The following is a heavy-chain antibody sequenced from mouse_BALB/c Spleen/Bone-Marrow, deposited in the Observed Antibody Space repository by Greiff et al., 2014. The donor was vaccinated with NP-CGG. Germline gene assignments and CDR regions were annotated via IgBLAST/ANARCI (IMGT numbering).Heavy chain of an antibody. CDR1: GFNIKDTY. CDR3: ATLTGTFDY. J-gene: IGHJ2*01. V-gene: IGHV14-3*02. D-gene: IGHD4-1*01. CDR2: IDPANGYT. Sequence: VQLKESGAELVKPGASVKLSCTASGFNIKDTYMNWVKQRAEQGLEWIGRIDPANGYTEYDPKFQGKATIIADTSSNTAYLQLGGLTSEDTAVYYCATLTGTFDYWAQGTTLTVSS.